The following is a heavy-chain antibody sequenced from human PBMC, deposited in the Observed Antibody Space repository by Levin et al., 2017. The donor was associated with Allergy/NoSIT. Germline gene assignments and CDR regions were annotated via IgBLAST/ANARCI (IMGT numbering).Heavy chain of an antibody. V-gene: IGHV3-23*01. CDR1: GFTFSSSA. D-gene: IGHD2-2*01. Sequence: LSLTCAASGFTFSSSAMSWVRQAPGKGLEWVSAISGSGGSTYYADSVKGRFTISRDNSKNTLYLQMNSLRAEDTAVYYCAKFSSTSRYYYYYYGMDVWGQGTTVTVSS. CDR2: ISGSGGST. J-gene: IGHJ6*02. CDR3: AKFSSTSRYYYYYYGMDV.